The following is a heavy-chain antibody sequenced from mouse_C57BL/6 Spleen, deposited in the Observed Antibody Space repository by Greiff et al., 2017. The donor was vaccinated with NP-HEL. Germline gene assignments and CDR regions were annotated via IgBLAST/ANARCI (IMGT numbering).Heavy chain of an antibody. D-gene: IGHD2-4*01. CDR1: GYTFTDYY. Sequence: EVQLQQSGPELVKPGASVKISCKASGYTFTDYYMNWVKQSHGKSLEWIGDINPNNGGTSYNQKFKGKATLTVDKSSSTAYMELRSLTSEDSAVYYCARDYYDYDRDWGQGTLVTVSA. J-gene: IGHJ3*01. CDR3: ARDYYDYDRD. CDR2: INPNNGGT. V-gene: IGHV1-26*01.